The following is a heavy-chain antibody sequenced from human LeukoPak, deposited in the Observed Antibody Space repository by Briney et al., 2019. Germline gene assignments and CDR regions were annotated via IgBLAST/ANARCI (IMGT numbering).Heavy chain of an antibody. Sequence: ASVKVSCKASGGTFSSYAISWVRQAPGQGLEWMGWISAYNGNTNYAQKLQGRVTMTTDTSTSTAYMELRSLRSDDTAVYYCARDRSPTYYYYGMDVWGKGTTVTVSS. V-gene: IGHV1-18*01. J-gene: IGHJ6*04. D-gene: IGHD1-26*01. CDR1: GGTFSSYA. CDR2: ISAYNGNT. CDR3: ARDRSPTYYYYGMDV.